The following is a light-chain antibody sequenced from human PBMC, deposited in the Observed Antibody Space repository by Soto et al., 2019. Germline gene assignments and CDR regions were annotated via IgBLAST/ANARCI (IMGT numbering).Light chain of an antibody. CDR2: WAS. Sequence: DFVMTQSPDSLAVSLGERATINCKSSQTVLYSSNNKNYLAWYQQKAGQPPKLLINWASTRESGVPDRFSGSGSGTDFTLTISSLQAEDVAVYYCQQYYSSPLTFGGGTKVEIK. CDR1: QTVLYSSNNKNY. J-gene: IGKJ4*01. CDR3: QQYYSSPLT. V-gene: IGKV4-1*01.